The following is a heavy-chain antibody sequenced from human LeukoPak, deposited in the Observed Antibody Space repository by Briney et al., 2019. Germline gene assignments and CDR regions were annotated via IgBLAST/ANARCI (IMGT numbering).Heavy chain of an antibody. CDR2: IIPIFGAA. CDR1: GGTFSSYA. V-gene: IGHV1-69*05. CDR3: ARISDEYYYDSSGYSDY. J-gene: IGHJ4*02. Sequence: GASVKVSCKASGGTFSSYAISWVRQAPGQGLEWMGGIIPIFGAANYAQKFQGRVTITTDESTSTAYMELSSLRSEDTAVYYCARISDEYYYDSSGYSDYWGQGTLVTVSS. D-gene: IGHD3-22*01.